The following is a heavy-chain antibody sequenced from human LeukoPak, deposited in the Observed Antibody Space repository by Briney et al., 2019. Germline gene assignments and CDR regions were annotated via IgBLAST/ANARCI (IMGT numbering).Heavy chain of an antibody. CDR3: ARDGVGIAAAAPDAFDI. V-gene: IGHV3-21*01. CDR1: GFTFSSYS. CDR2: ISSSSSYI. Sequence: PGGSLRLSCAASGFTFSSYSMNWVRQAPGKGLEWVSSISSSSSYIYYADSVKGRFTISRDNAKNSLYLQMNSLRAEDTAVYYCARDGVGIAAAAPDAFDIWGQGTMVTVSS. D-gene: IGHD6-13*01. J-gene: IGHJ3*02.